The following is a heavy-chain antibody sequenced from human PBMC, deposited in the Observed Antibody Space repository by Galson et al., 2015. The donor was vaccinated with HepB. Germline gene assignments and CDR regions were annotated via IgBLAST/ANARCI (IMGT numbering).Heavy chain of an antibody. Sequence: LRLSCAPSGFTVSGNYMSWVRQAPGKGLEWVSLIYSSTTTYYADSVKGRFTISRDNSKNALYLQMNSLRAEDTAVYYCARDQGDDYVNYYYYHGMDVWGQGTTVTVS. CDR1: GFTVSGNY. J-gene: IGHJ6*02. V-gene: IGHV3-66*03. CDR2: IYSSTTT. CDR3: ARDQGDDYVNYYYYHGMDV. D-gene: IGHD3-16*01.